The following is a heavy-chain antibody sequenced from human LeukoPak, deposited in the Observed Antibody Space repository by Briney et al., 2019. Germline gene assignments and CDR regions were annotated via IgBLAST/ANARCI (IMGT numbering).Heavy chain of an antibody. Sequence: SETLSLTCTVSGGSVSGYYWSWIRQPPGKGLEWIGEINHSGSTNYNPSLKSRVTISVDTSKNQFSLKLSSVTAADTAVYYCARGRLSWFDPWGQGTLVTVSS. CDR2: INHSGST. V-gene: IGHV4-34*01. CDR1: GGSVSGYY. D-gene: IGHD3-16*02. J-gene: IGHJ5*02. CDR3: ARGRLSWFDP.